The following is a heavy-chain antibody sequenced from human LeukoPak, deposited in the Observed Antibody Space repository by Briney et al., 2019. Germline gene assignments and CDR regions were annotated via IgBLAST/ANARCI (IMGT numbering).Heavy chain of an antibody. CDR1: GFTFSSYW. CDR3: ARVGNYYYYYYMDV. Sequence: GGSLRLSCAAPGFTFSSYWMSWVRQAPGKGLEWVANIKQDGSEKYYVDSVKGRFTISRDNAKNSLYLQMNSLRAEDTAVYYCARVGNYYYYYYMDVWGKGTTVTISS. V-gene: IGHV3-7*04. D-gene: IGHD7-27*01. J-gene: IGHJ6*03. CDR2: IKQDGSEK.